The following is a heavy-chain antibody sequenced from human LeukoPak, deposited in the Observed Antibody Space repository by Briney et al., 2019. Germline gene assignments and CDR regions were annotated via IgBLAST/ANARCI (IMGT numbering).Heavy chain of an antibody. Sequence: GGSLRLSCAASGFTFSTYDMTWVRQAPGKGLEWVSTIPGGGDTTYYADSVKGRFTISGDNSKNTVYLQMNSLRAEDTAVYYCTQGSWGDDWGQGTLVTVSS. J-gene: IGHJ4*02. CDR3: TQGSWGDD. CDR2: IPGGGDTT. D-gene: IGHD7-27*01. CDR1: GFTFSTYD. V-gene: IGHV3-23*01.